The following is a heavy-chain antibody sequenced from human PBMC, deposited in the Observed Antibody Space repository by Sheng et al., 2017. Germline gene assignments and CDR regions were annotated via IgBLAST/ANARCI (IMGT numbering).Heavy chain of an antibody. D-gene: IGHD3-9*01. CDR2: IVVTLQKT. V-gene: IGHV1-69*11. CDR1: GDTFRSYV. Sequence: QVQLVQSGAEVKKPGSSVKVSCKASGDTFRSYVIAWVRQAPGQRLEWMGRIVVTLQKTHYAEKFQGRVAISADEGTNTAHMELFSLTSDDTAVYYCARDFEGYVPITSDNWGQGTLGHRL. CDR3: ARDFEGYVPITSDN. J-gene: IGHJ4*02.